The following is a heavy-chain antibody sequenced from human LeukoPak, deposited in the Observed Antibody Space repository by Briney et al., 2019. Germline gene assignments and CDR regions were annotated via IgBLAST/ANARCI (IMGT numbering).Heavy chain of an antibody. V-gene: IGHV4-61*01. J-gene: IGHJ5*02. CDR3: ARDKGYYGSGSYPIS. Sequence: SETLSLTCTVSGGSVSSGSYYWSWIRQPPGKGLEWIGYIYYSGSTNYNPSLKSRVTISVDTSKNQFSLKLSSVTAADTAVYYCARDKGYYGSGSYPISWGQGTLVTVSS. CDR2: IYYSGST. CDR1: GGSVSSGSYY. D-gene: IGHD3-10*01.